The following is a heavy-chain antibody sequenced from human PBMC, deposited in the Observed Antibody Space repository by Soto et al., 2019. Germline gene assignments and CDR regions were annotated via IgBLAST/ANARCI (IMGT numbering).Heavy chain of an antibody. V-gene: IGHV3-30-3*01. CDR1: AFIFRNSA. J-gene: IGHJ2*01. Sequence: AELVESGGGAVQPGRSLRLSCATSAFIFRNSAIHWVRKAPGKGLEWVAVISYDGSKKYYADTVKGRFTISRDTPNNTMYLQMDNLRAEDTAAYYGARGGDSESCCRYFDLWGRGALGPGSS. D-gene: IGHD2-15*01. CDR2: ISYDGSKK. CDR3: ARGGDSESCCRYFDL.